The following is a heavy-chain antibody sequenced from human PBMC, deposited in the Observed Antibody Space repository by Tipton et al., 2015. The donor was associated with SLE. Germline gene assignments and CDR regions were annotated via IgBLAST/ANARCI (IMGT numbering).Heavy chain of an antibody. Sequence: TLSLTCSVSGHFISSGFYWGWIRQSPGKGLEWIGNFCHRGTTYYNPSLKSRVTISADTSKNHLSLKLTSVTAADTAVYFCARSSSVRTLLWPTFAYWGQGTLVTVSS. CDR3: ARSSSVRTLLWPTFAY. D-gene: IGHD2/OR15-2a*01. CDR2: FCHRGTT. J-gene: IGHJ4*02. V-gene: IGHV4-38-2*01. CDR1: GHFISSGFY.